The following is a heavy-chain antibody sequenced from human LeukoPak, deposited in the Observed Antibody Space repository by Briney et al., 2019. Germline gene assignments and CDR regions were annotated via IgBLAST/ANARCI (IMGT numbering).Heavy chain of an antibody. CDR1: GFTFSSYS. V-gene: IGHV3-21*01. CDR2: ISSSSSYI. Sequence: GGSLRLSSAASGFTFSSYSMNWVRQAPGKGLEWVSSISSSSSYIYYADSVKGGFTISRDNAKNSLYLQMNSPRAEDTAVYYCARAPTMVTTYYFDYWGQGTLVTVSS. D-gene: IGHD5-18*01. CDR3: ARAPTMVTTYYFDY. J-gene: IGHJ4*02.